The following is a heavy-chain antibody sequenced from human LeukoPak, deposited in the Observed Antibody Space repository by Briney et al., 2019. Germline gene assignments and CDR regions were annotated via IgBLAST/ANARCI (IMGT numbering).Heavy chain of an antibody. Sequence: SVKVSCKASGYTFTSYAMNWVRQAPGQGLEWMGWINTNTGNPTYAQGFTGRFVFSLDTSVSTAYLQISSLKAEDTAVYYCAREARSIVATIAGAFDIWGQGTMVTVSS. J-gene: IGHJ3*02. CDR2: INTNTGNP. CDR3: AREARSIVATIAGAFDI. CDR1: GYTFTSYA. D-gene: IGHD5-12*01. V-gene: IGHV7-4-1*02.